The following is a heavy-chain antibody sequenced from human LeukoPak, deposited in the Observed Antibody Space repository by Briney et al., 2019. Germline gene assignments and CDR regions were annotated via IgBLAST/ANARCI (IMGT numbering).Heavy chain of an antibody. J-gene: IGHJ5*02. D-gene: IGHD5-12*01. CDR2: IYYSGST. CDR1: GGSISSGGYY. CDR3: ARDRGPRYTAYGGDDWFDP. Sequence: SGPTLVNPSQTLSLTSTVSGGSISSGGYYWSWIRQHPGKGLEWIGYIYYSGSTNYNPSLKSRVTISVNTSKNQFSLKLSSVTAADTAVYYCARDRGPRYTAYGGDDWFDPWGQGTLVTVSS. V-gene: IGHV4-61*08.